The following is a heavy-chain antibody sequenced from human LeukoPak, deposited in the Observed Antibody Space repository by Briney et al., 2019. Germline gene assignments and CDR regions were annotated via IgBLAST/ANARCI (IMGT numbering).Heavy chain of an antibody. J-gene: IGHJ4*02. Sequence: GSLRLSCAASGFTFSSYAMNWVRQPPGKGLEWIGEINHSGGTHSNPSLMSRLTISVDTSKNQLSLKVCAVTAAYTPVYYCARGSSSPLESQDIVVVPAAIGNFDYWGQGTLVTVSS. CDR3: ARGSSSPLESQDIVVVPAAIGNFDY. CDR1: GFTFSSYA. V-gene: IGHV4-34*01. CDR2: INHSGGT. D-gene: IGHD2-2*01.